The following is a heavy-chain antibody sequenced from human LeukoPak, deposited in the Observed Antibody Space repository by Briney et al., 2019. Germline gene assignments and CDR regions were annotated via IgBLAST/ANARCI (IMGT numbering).Heavy chain of an antibody. J-gene: IGHJ4*02. Sequence: SETLSLTCTVSGGSISTYYWSWIRQPPGKGLEWIGYIYYSGSTNYNPSLKSRVTMSVDTSKSQFSLKLNSVTAADTAVYYCARDYDSSGYYWSWGQGTLVIVSS. CDR2: IYYSGST. CDR1: GGSISTYY. D-gene: IGHD3-22*01. V-gene: IGHV4-59*01. CDR3: ARDYDSSGYYWS.